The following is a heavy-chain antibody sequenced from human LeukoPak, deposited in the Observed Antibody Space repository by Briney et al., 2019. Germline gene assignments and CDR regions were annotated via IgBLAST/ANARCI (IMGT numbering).Heavy chain of an antibody. CDR3: ARDRAVAGLCDY. J-gene: IGHJ4*02. CDR2: INQDGSEK. Sequence: QPGGSLRLSCAASGFTFSTYWVTWVRQAPGKGLEWVAHINQDGSEKYYVDSVKGRFTISRDNAKNSLYLQMNSLRVEDTAVYYCARDRAVAGLCDYWGQGTLVTVSS. D-gene: IGHD6-19*01. CDR1: GFTFSTYW. V-gene: IGHV3-7*01.